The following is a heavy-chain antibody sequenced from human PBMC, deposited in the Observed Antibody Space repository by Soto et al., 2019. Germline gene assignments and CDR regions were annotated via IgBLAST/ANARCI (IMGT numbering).Heavy chain of an antibody. V-gene: IGHV4-59*08. CDR2: ISYYGST. CDR3: ATLPRE. J-gene: IGHJ4*02. Sequence: SETLSLTCSVSGGSITDDSWSWIRQPPGKGLEWIASISYYGSTNYNPSLRSRVTISVDTSKNQFSLEVNSVTAADTAVYFCATLPREWGQGTLVTVSS. CDR1: GGSITDDS. D-gene: IGHD1-26*01.